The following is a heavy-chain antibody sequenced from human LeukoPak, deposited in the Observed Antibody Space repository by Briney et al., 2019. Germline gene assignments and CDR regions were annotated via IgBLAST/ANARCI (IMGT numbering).Heavy chain of an antibody. Sequence: SETLSLTCTVSGGSISSSSYYWGWIRQPSGKGLEWIGYIYYSGSTNYNPSLKSRVTISVDTSKNQFSLKLRSVTAADTAVYYCARTTEGYCRGRSCYSYYYYMDVWGKGTTVTVSS. V-gene: IGHV4-61*05. J-gene: IGHJ6*03. D-gene: IGHD2-15*01. CDR2: IYYSGST. CDR3: ARTTEGYCRGRSCYSYYYYMDV. CDR1: GGSISSSSYY.